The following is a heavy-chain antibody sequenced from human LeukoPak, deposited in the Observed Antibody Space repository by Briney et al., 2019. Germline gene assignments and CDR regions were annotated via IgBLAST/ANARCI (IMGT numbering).Heavy chain of an antibody. V-gene: IGHV3-21*01. J-gene: IGHJ5*02. CDR3: AGGDGSGSYYGS. Sequence: GGSLRLSCAASGFTLSSYSMSWVRQAPGKGLEWVSSISSSSSYIYYADSVKGRFTISRDNAKNSLYLQMNSLRAEDTAVYYCAGGDGSGSYYGSWGQGTLVTVSS. D-gene: IGHD3-10*01. CDR1: GFTLSSYS. CDR2: ISSSSSYI.